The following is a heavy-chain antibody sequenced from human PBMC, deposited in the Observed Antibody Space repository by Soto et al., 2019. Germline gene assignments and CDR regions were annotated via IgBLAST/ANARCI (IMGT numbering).Heavy chain of an antibody. CDR3: ARVSGGRGWKDNWFDP. V-gene: IGHV1-18*04. CDR2: ISADNGNT. D-gene: IGHD6-19*01. Sequence: QGQLVQSGAEVKKPGASVTVSCKASGYPFTSYGISWVRHAPGPGREWMGWISADNGNTNYAQKLQGRVTMTTDTDTSTAYRELRSLRSDDTAVYYCARVSGGRGWKDNWFDPWGQGTLVTVSS. CDR1: GYPFTSYG. J-gene: IGHJ5*02.